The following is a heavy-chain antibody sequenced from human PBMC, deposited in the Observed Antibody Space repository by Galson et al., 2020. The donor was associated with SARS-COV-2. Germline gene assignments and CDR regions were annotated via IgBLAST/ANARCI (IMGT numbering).Heavy chain of an antibody. CDR1: GGSSFSAYY. D-gene: IGHD2-2*01. Sequence: SETLSLTCPVYGGSSFSAYYWNWIRQPPGKGLEWIGEINHSGSTNYNPSLKSRVIISVDTSKNQFSLKVSSVTAADTAVYYCARDKVTIATLYYNYGMDVWGEGTAVTVSS. CDR3: ARDKVTIATLYYNYGMDV. V-gene: IGHV4-34*01. CDR2: INHSGST. J-gene: IGHJ6*04.